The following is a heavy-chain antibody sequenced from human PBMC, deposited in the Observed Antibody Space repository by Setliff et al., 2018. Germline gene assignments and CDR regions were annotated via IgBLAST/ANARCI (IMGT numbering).Heavy chain of an antibody. J-gene: IGHJ5*02. Sequence: PGESLKISCVGSGFTFSSHGMNWVRQAPGRGLEWLSYINNWGYSTYYADSVKGRFTISRDNAKNPLYLQMNSLRAEDTAVYYCARDVFDFRTDEGGPWGQGTRVTVSS. V-gene: IGHV3-48*03. D-gene: IGHD3-3*01. CDR2: INNWGYST. CDR3: ARDVFDFRTDEGGP. CDR1: GFTFSSHG.